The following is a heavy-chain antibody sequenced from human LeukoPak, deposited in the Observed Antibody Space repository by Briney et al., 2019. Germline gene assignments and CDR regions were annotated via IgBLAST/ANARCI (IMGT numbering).Heavy chain of an antibody. CDR3: AELGITMIGGV. D-gene: IGHD3-10*02. Sequence: GGSLRLSCAASGFTFSDYYMNWIRQAPGKGLEWLSYIGRRDTTIYYADSVKGRFTISRDNAKNSLYLQMNSLRAEDTAVYYCAELGITMIGGVWGKGTTVTISS. J-gene: IGHJ6*04. CDR1: GFTFSDYY. CDR2: IGRRDTTI. V-gene: IGHV3-11*04.